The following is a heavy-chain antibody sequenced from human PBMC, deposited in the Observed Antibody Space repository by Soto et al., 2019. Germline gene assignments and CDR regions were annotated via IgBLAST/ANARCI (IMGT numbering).Heavy chain of an antibody. CDR3: ARDADYGSLDY. CDR2: IYSSGST. D-gene: IGHD4-17*01. J-gene: IGHJ4*02. Sequence: VHLQESGPGLVKPSETLSLTCSVSGDSISDSYHWTWIRQPPGKGLEWIGYIYSSGSTDYNPSLKSRFTISVDTSKNQFSLKLNSVTAADTAVYYCARDADYGSLDYWGQGTLVTVSS. V-gene: IGHV4-59*01. CDR1: GDSISDSYH.